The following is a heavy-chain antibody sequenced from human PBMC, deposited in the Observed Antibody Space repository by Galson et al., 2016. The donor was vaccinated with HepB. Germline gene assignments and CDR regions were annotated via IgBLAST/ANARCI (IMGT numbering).Heavy chain of an antibody. CDR3: SREMTGSYFD. CDR1: GFTFNAHW. D-gene: IGHD3-10*01. J-gene: IGHJ4*02. V-gene: IGHV3-7*01. Sequence: LRLSCAASGFTFNAHWMNWVRQAPGKGLEWVANIRGDGIVSYLAESVRGRFTISRDNAKNSLYLQMNGLRVDETAVYYCSREMTGSYFDWGQGTLVTVSS. CDR2: IRGDGIVS.